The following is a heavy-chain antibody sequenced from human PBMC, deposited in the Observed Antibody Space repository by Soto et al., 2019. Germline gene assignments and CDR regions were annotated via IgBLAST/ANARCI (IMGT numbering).Heavy chain of an antibody. J-gene: IGHJ5*02. D-gene: IGHD5-12*01. CDR3: ARHGSIGAQRNYYDP. Sequence: GESLKISCQGSGCNVARFSIGWVRQTPGKGLEWMGIIYPYDSDTRYSPSFQGQVIMSVDKSINTAYLQWSSLKASDTAIYYCARHGSIGAQRNYYDPWGQGTQVTVSS. CDR2: IYPYDSDT. V-gene: IGHV5-51*01. CDR1: GCNVARFS.